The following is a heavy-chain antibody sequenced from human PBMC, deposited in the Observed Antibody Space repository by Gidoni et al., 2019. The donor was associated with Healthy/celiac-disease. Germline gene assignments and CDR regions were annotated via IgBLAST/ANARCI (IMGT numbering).Heavy chain of an antibody. J-gene: IGHJ4*02. CDR2: ISSSSSYI. CDR1: GFTFSSYS. V-gene: IGHV3-21*01. CDR3: APSSPYGDYFDY. Sequence: EVQLVESGGGLVKPGGSLRLSCAASGFTFSSYSMNWVRQAPGKGLGWVSSISSSSSYIYYADSVKGRFTISRDNAKNSLYLQMNSLRAEDTAVYYCAPSSPYGDYFDYWGQGTLVTVSS. D-gene: IGHD4-17*01.